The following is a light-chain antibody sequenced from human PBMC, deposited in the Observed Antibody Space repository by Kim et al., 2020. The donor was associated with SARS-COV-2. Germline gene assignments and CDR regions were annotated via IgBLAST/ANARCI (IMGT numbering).Light chain of an antibody. CDR3: QSYDSSNFWV. CDR2: EDN. J-gene: IGLJ3*02. V-gene: IGLV6-57*02. Sequence: KTVTISSASSSGSMASNYVQWYQQRPGSAPTTVIYEDNQRPSGVPDRFSGSIDSSSNSASLTISGLKTEDEADYYCQSYDSSNFWVFGGGTQLTVL. CDR1: SGSMASNY.